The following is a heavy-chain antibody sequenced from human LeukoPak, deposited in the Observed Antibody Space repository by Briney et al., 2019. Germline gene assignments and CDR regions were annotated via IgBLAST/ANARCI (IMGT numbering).Heavy chain of an antibody. Sequence: GGSLRLSCVASGFTFSSYAMSWVRHAPGKWLEWVSAISGSGGSTYYADSVKGRFTISRDNSKNTLYLQMNSLRAEDTAVYYCAKDLGSPYGSGSSFPMYNWFDPWGQGTLVTVSS. V-gene: IGHV3-23*01. D-gene: IGHD3-10*01. J-gene: IGHJ5*02. CDR1: GFTFSSYA. CDR3: AKDLGSPYGSGSSFPMYNWFDP. CDR2: ISGSGGST.